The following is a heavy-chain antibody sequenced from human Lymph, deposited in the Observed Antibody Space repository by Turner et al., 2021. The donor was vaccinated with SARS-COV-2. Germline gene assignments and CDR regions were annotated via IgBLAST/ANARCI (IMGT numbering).Heavy chain of an antibody. CDR1: GFPFSSYG. V-gene: IGHV3-30*18. D-gene: IGHD3-3*01. CDR3: AKVRSIFGVVIGGMDV. Sequence: QVQRLESGGGVVQPGRSRRPPCEALGFPFSSYGMHWARQAPGKGLEWVAVIAYDGSNKYYADSVKGRFTISRDNSKNTLYLQMNSLRAEDTAVYYCAKVRSIFGVVIGGMDVWGQGTTVTVSS. J-gene: IGHJ6*02. CDR2: IAYDGSNK.